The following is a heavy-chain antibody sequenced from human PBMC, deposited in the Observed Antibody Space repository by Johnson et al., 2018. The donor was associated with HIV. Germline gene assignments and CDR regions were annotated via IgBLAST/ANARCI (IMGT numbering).Heavy chain of an antibody. J-gene: IGHJ3*02. D-gene: IGHD3-9*01. CDR1: GFTFSSYD. Sequence: VQLVESGGGLVQPGGSLRLSCAASGFTFSSYDMHWVRQATGKGLEWVSGIGTAGDTYYPDSVKGRFTVTRENATNSLYLQMNSLRAGDTAAYYCARAGDYDILTGSLMKGAFDIWGQGTMVIVSS. V-gene: IGHV3-13*01. CDR2: IGTAGDT. CDR3: ARAGDYDILTGSLMKGAFDI.